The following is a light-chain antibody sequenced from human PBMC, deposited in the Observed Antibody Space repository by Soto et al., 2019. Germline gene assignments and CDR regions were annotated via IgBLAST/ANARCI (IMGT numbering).Light chain of an antibody. J-gene: IGLJ1*01. CDR1: SSDVGGYNY. V-gene: IGLV2-8*01. CDR3: SSYAGSNSYV. Sequence: QCALTQPPSASGSPGQSVTISCTGTSSDVGGYNYVSWYQQHPDKAPKLMIYEVSKRPSGVPDRFSGSKSGNTASLTVSGLQAEDEADYYCSSYAGSNSYVLGTGTKVTVL. CDR2: EVS.